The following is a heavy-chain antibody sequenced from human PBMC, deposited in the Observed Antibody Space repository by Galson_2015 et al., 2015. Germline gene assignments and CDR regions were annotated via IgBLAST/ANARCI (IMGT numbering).Heavy chain of an antibody. V-gene: IGHV5-10-1*01. D-gene: IGHD3-10*01. CDR2: IDPSDSYT. CDR3: ARHQSSGIWFGELSLFA. CDR1: GYSFTSYW. Sequence: QSGAEVKKPGESLRISCKGSGYSFTSYWISWVRQMPGKGLEWMGRIDPSDSYTNYSPSFQGHVTISADKSISTAYLQWSSLKASDTPMYYCARHQSSGIWFGELSLFAWGQGTLVTVSS. J-gene: IGHJ4*02.